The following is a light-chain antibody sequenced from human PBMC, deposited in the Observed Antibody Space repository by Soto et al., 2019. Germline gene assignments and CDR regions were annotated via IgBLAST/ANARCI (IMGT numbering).Light chain of an antibody. CDR2: GAS. V-gene: IGKV3-15*01. CDR1: ETVATN. Sequence: VMTQSPATLSVSPGERATLSCWASETVATNLAWYQQKPGQAPRLPISGASTRAAGISDRFRGSGSGTEFTLTISSLRSEDSAIYYCQQYFEWPPMTFGQGTKVDIK. J-gene: IGKJ1*01. CDR3: QQYFEWPPMT.